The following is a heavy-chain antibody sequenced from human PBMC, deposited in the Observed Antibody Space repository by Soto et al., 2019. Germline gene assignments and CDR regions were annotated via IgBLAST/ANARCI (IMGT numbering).Heavy chain of an antibody. J-gene: IGHJ5*02. CDR3: ARGAGYSGYSLQPNWFDP. CDR2: TYYRSKWYN. D-gene: IGHD5-12*01. V-gene: IGHV6-1*01. CDR1: GDSVSSNSAA. Sequence: SQTLSLTCAISGDSVSSNSAAWNWIRQSPSRGLEWLGRTYYRSKWYNDYAVSVKSRITINPDTSKNQFSLQLNSVTPEDTAVYYCARGAGYSGYSLQPNWFDPWGQGTLVTVSS.